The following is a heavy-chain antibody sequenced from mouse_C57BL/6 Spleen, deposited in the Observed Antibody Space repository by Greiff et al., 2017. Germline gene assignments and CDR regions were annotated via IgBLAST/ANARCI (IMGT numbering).Heavy chain of an antibody. J-gene: IGHJ1*03. CDR3: ARHEDCAYYYGSSYDWYFDV. CDR2: FYPGSGSI. D-gene: IGHD1-1*01. CDR1: GYTFTEYT. V-gene: IGHV1-62-2*01. Sequence: VQLQQSGAELVKPGASVKLSCKASGYTFTEYTIHWVKQRSGQGLEWIGWFYPGSGSIKYNEKFKDKATLTADKSSSTVYMELSRLTSEDSAVYVCARHEDCAYYYGSSYDWYFDVWGTGTTVTVSS.